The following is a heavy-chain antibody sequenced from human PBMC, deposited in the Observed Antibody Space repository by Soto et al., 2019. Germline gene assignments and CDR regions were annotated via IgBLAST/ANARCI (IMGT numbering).Heavy chain of an antibody. CDR2: IFYTGST. V-gene: IGHV4-61*01. CDR1: GGSVSGGSYY. D-gene: IGHD6-19*01. CDR3: ASTPVAGPIDY. Sequence: PSETLSLTCTVSGGSVSGGSYYWTWIRQPPGKGLEWIGYIFYTGSTNYNPSLKSRVTISVDTSKNQFSLKLSSVTAADTAVYYCASTPVAGPIDYWGQGTLVTVSS. J-gene: IGHJ4*02.